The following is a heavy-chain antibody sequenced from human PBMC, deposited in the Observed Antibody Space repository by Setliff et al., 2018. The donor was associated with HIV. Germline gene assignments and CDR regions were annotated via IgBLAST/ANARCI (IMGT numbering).Heavy chain of an antibody. D-gene: IGHD3-3*01. CDR1: GYTFSSYG. CDR2: ISAYNGNT. V-gene: IGHV1-18*01. J-gene: IGHJ3*02. Sequence: ASVKVSCKASGYTFSSYGISWVRQAPGQGVEWMGWISAYNGNTNYAQKLQGRVTMTTDTSTSTAYMELRSLRSDDTAVYYCARGYYNFWSGYYDNRFPNPIDAFDIWGQGTMVTVSS. CDR3: ARGYYNFWSGYYDNRFPNPIDAFDI.